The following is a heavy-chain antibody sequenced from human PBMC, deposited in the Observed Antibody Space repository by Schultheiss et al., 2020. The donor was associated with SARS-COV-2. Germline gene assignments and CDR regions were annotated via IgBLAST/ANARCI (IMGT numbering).Heavy chain of an antibody. CDR1: GFTFSSSW. Sequence: GGSLRLSCAASGFTFSSSWMHWVCQAPEKGLEWVSAISGSGGSTYYADSVKGRFTISRDNSKNTLYLQMNSLRAEDTAVYYCAKESTIFGVVSAYFDYWGQGTLVTVSS. V-gene: IGHV3-23*01. D-gene: IGHD3-3*01. J-gene: IGHJ4*02. CDR3: AKESTIFGVVSAYFDY. CDR2: ISGSGGST.